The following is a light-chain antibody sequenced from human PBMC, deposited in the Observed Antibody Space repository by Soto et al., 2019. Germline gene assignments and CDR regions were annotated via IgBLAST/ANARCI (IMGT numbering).Light chain of an antibody. CDR3: CSSAGSVV. J-gene: IGLJ2*01. CDR2: EGS. Sequence: QSALTQPASGSGYPGQSITISCTGTSSDAGSYNLVSWYQQHQGKAPKLMIYEGSKRPSVVSNRFSGSKSGNTASLTISGLQAEYEADYYCCSSAGSVVLGGGTKVTAL. V-gene: IGLV2-23*01. CDR1: SSDAGSYNL.